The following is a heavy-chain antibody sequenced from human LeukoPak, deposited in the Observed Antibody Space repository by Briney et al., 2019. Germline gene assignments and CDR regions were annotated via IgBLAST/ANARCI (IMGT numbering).Heavy chain of an antibody. D-gene: IGHD5-24*01. J-gene: IGHJ4*02. CDR1: GGSISSYY. Sequence: SETLSLTCTVSGGSISSYYWTWIRQSPGKGLEWIGFFHHSGSTNYNPSFKSRVTISADTSNNHFSLRLTSVTAADTAVYYCAGGWLPGKNDFWGQGTLVTVSA. V-gene: IGHV4-59*01. CDR3: AGGWLPGKNDF. CDR2: FHHSGST.